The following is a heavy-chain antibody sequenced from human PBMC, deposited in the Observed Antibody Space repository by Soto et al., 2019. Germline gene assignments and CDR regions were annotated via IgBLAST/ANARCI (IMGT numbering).Heavy chain of an antibody. V-gene: IGHV1-18*01. Sequence: QVQLVQSGGEVKKPGASVKRSCTASGYTFTSYGISWVRQAPGQGLEWMGWISAYNGKTNYAQNVQGRVTMTTDTSTRTAYMDLRSLRSDDTAVYYCARGGDVNYYHGMDVWGQGTTVTVSS. CDR1: GYTFTSYG. CDR2: ISAYNGKT. CDR3: ARGGDVNYYHGMDV. J-gene: IGHJ6*02. D-gene: IGHD5-12*01.